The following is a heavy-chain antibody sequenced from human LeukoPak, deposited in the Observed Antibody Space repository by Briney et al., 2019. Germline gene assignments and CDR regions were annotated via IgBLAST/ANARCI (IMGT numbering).Heavy chain of an antibody. CDR2: IIPILGIA. D-gene: IGHD5-12*01. J-gene: IGHJ3*02. Sequence: SVKGSCKASGDTFSSYAISWVRQAPGQGLEWMGRIIPILGIANYAQKLQGRVTITADKSTSTAYMELSSLRSEDTAVYYCADELSGYGIGCRGAFDIWGQGTMVTVSS. CDR3: ADELSGYGIGCRGAFDI. CDR1: GDTFSSYA. V-gene: IGHV1-69*04.